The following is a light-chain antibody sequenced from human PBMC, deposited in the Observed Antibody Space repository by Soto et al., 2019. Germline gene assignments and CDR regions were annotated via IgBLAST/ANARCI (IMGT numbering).Light chain of an antibody. Sequence: ESVLTQSPGTLSLSPGERATLSCRASQSVRRYLAWYQQKPGQAPRLLIYDASTRATGIPARFSGSGSETDFTLTITSLEPEDFAVYYCQQRNNWPPITFGQGTRLEIK. CDR3: QQRNNWPPIT. CDR2: DAS. V-gene: IGKV3-11*01. J-gene: IGKJ5*01. CDR1: QSVRRY.